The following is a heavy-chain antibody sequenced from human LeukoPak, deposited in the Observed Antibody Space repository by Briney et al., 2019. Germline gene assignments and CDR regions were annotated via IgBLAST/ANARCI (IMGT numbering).Heavy chain of an antibody. Sequence: GAPLKISFKGSGSSFTIYWIGWVRQMPGKGLEWMGIIHPGDSHTSYSPSFQGQVTISADKSISTAYLQWSSLKATDTAIYYCARQTPGYYGMDVWGQGTTVTVSS. CDR1: GSSFTIYW. CDR3: ARQTPGYYGMDV. CDR2: IHPGDSHT. V-gene: IGHV5-51*01. J-gene: IGHJ6*02.